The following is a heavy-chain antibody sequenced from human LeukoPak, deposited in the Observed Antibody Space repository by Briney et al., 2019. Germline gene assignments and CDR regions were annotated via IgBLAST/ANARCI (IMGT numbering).Heavy chain of an antibody. D-gene: IGHD3-22*01. J-gene: IGHJ4*02. CDR3: ARGGGYYDSSGYYCDY. CDR1: GGTFSSYA. CDR2: VISLFGTA. V-gene: IGHV1-69*06. Sequence: GASVKVSCKASGGTFSSYAISWVRQAPGQGLEWMGGVISLFGTANYAQKFQGRVTITADRSTDTAYMELSSLRSGDTAIYYCARGGGYYDSSGYYCDYWGQGTLVTVSS.